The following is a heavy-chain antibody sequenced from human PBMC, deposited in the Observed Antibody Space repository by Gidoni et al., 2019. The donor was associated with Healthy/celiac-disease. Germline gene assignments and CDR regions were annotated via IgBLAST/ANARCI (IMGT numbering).Heavy chain of an antibody. CDR1: GFTFSSYA. CDR3: AKQPHYDILTGYHKKNWFDP. CDR2: ISGSGGST. V-gene: IGHV3-23*01. Sequence: EVQLLESGGGLVQPGGSLRLSCAASGFTFSSYAMRWVRQAPGKGLEWVSAISGSGGSTYYADSVKGRFTISRDNSKNTLYLQMNSLRAEDTAVYYCAKQPHYDILTGYHKKNWFDPWGQGTLVTVSS. J-gene: IGHJ5*02. D-gene: IGHD3-9*01.